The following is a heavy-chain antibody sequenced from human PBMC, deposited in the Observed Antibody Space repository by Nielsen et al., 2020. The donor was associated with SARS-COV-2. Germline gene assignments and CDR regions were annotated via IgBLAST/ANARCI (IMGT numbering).Heavy chain of an antibody. Sequence: ASVKVSCKVSGYTLTELSMHWVRQAPGKGLEWMGGFDPEDGETIYAQKFQDKVTITRDTSASTASMELTSLRSEDTAVYYCARGSGRYDYWGQGTLVTVSS. D-gene: IGHD1-26*01. J-gene: IGHJ4*02. V-gene: IGHV1-24*01. CDR2: FDPEDGET. CDR3: ARGSGRYDY. CDR1: GYTLTELS.